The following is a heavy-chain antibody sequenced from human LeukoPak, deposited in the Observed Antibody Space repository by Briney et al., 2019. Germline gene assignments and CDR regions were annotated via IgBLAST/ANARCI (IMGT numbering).Heavy chain of an antibody. CDR3: ARLSATITTPFDY. J-gene: IGHJ4*02. Sequence: PSETLSLTCTVSGGSIGSYYWSWIRQPPGKGLEWIGYICYSGSTNYNPSLKSRVTISVDTSKNQFSLKLSSVTAADTAVYYCARLSATITTPFDYWGQGTLVTVSS. CDR2: ICYSGST. V-gene: IGHV4-59*08. D-gene: IGHD5-24*01. CDR1: GGSIGSYY.